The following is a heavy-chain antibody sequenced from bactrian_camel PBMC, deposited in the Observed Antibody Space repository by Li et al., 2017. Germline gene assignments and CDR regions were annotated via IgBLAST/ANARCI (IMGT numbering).Heavy chain of an antibody. CDR3: AADKTPREVRGGRCWGNY. J-gene: IGHJ4*01. CDR1: YTYNEGD. CDR2: IEDDVDT. Sequence: HVQLVESGGGSVQAGGSLRLSCGYTYNEGDMAWFRQAPGKEREGVAAIEDDVDTIYANFVQGRFTISKDNTKYTLDLQMNNLKPEDTGMYYCAADKTPREVRGGRCWGNYRGQGTQVTVS. D-gene: IGHD1*01. V-gene: IGHV3S53*01.